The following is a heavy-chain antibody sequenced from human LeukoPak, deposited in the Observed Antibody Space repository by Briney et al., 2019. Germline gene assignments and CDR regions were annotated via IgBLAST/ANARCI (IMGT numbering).Heavy chain of an antibody. D-gene: IGHD3/OR15-3a*01. CDR1: GFTFSGHW. Sequence: GGSLRLSCAASGFTFSGHWMSWVRQSPGKGLEWVANINQNGCAEYYLDSVKGRFTISRDNTNNTLYLQMNNLRGEDTAVYYCARWTNTIDFWGQGTLVTVSS. V-gene: IGHV3-7*01. CDR3: ARWTNTIDF. CDR2: INQNGCAE. J-gene: IGHJ4*02.